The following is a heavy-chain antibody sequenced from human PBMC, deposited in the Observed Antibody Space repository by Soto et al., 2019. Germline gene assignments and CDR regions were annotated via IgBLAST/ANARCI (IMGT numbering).Heavy chain of an antibody. V-gene: IGHV3-15*07. J-gene: IGHJ6*02. CDR1: GFTFSNAW. Sequence: GGSLRLSCAASGFTFSNAWMNWVRQAPGKGLEWVGRIKSKTDGGTTDYAAPVKGRFTISRDDSKNTLYLQMNSLRAEDTAVYYCARDLEDYYYGMDVWGQGTTVTVSS. CDR3: ARDLEDYYYGMDV. CDR2: IKSKTDGGTT.